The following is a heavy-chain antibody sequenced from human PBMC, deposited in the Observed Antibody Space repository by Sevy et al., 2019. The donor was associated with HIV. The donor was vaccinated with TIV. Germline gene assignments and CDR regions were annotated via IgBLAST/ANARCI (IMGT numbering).Heavy chain of an antibody. V-gene: IGHV3-9*01. J-gene: IGHJ6*03. D-gene: IGHD6-6*01. CDR1: GFTFDDYA. CDR2: ISWNSGSI. CDR3: AKDWRIAARRTTSSYYYMDV. Sequence: GGSLRLSCAASGFTFDDYAMHWVRQAPGKGLEWVSGISWNSGSIGYADSVKGRLTIYRDNAKNSLYLQMNNLSAEDTALYYCAKDWRIAARRTTSSYYYMDVWGKGTTVTVSS.